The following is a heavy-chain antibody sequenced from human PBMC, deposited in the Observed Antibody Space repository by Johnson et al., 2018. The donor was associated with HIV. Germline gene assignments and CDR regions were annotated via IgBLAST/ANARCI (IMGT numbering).Heavy chain of an antibody. D-gene: IGHD1-26*01. CDR3: ARVRVYSGSYYSGAFDV. CDR1: GFTFSSYA. CDR2: ISYDGSNK. V-gene: IGHV3-30*04. Sequence: QVQLVESGGGVVQPGRSLRLSCAASGFTFSSYAMHWVRQAPGKGLEWVAVISYDGSNKYYADSVKGRFTISRDNVKKSLFLQMNGLRADDTAVYYCARVRVYSGSYYSGAFDVWGQGAMVTVSS. J-gene: IGHJ3*01.